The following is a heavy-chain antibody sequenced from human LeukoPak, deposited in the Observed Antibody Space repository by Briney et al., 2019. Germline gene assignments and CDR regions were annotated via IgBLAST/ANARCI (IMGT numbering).Heavy chain of an antibody. D-gene: IGHD6-6*01. CDR1: GGSISSYY. CDR2: INHSGST. V-gene: IGHV4-34*01. CDR3: ARVFRAARGYYYMDV. Sequence: KPSETLSLTCTVSGGSISSYYWSWIRQPPGKGLEWIGEINHSGSTNYNPSLKSRVTISVDTSKNQFSLKLSSVTAADTAVYYCARVFRAARGYYYMDVWGKGTTVTVSS. J-gene: IGHJ6*03.